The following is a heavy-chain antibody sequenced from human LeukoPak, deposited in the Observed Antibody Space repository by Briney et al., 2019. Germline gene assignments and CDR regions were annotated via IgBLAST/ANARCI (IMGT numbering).Heavy chain of an antibody. D-gene: IGHD5-12*01. J-gene: IGHJ4*02. CDR3: AKGSTGDDWGYFDY. V-gene: IGHV3-43*02. CDR1: GFTFDDYA. Sequence: GSLRLSCVASGFTFDDYAMHWVRQAPGKGLEWVSHINGVGGSTRSADSVKGRFSISRDNRKNSLYLQMNSLRTEDTALYYCAKGSTGDDWGYFDYWGQGILVTVSS. CDR2: INGVGGST.